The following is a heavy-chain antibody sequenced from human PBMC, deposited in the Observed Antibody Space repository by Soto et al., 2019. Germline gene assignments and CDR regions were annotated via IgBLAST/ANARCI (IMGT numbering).Heavy chain of an antibody. CDR1: GFTFSSYS. CDR3: ARGVWWLLSELYYFDY. V-gene: IGHV3-21*01. D-gene: IGHD3-3*01. Sequence: EVQLVESGGGLVKPGGSLRLSCAASGFTFSSYSMNWVRQAPGKGLEWVSSISSSSSYIYYADSVKGRFTISRDNAKNSLYLQMNSLRAEDTAVYYCARGVWWLLSELYYFDYWGQGTLVTVSS. CDR2: ISSSSSYI. J-gene: IGHJ4*02.